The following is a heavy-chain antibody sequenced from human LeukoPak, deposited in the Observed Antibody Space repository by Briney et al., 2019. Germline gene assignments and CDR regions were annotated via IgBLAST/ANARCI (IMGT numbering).Heavy chain of an antibody. CDR1: GFTFSSYG. D-gene: IGHD1-20*01. Sequence: PGRSLRLSCAASGFTFSSYGMHWVRQAPGKGLEWVAVISYDGSNKYYADSVKGRFTISRDNSKNTLYLQMNSLRAEDTAVYYCARPYNWDTLRLYYFDYWGQGTLVTVSS. CDR2: ISYDGSNK. J-gene: IGHJ4*02. V-gene: IGHV3-30*03. CDR3: ARPYNWDTLRLYYFDY.